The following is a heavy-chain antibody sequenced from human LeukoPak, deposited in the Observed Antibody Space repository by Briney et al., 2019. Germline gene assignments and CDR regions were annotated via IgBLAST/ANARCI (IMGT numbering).Heavy chain of an antibody. CDR2: IYYSGST. CDR3: ARLYGGNSFPYYYYYYGMDV. V-gene: IGHV4-61*01. J-gene: IGHJ6*02. Sequence: SETLSLTCTVSGGSVSSGSYYWSWIRQPPGKGLEWIGYIYYSGSTNYNPSLKSRVTISVDTSKNQFSLKLSSVTAADTAVYYCARLYGGNSFPYYYYYYGMDVWGQGTTVTVSS. D-gene: IGHD4-23*01. CDR1: GGSVSSGSYY.